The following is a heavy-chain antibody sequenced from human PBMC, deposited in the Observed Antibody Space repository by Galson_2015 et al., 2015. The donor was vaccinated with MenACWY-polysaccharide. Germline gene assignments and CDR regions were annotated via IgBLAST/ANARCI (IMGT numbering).Heavy chain of an antibody. CDR1: GFTFSSYW. V-gene: IGHV3-7*01. D-gene: IGHD1-14*01. J-gene: IGHJ3*02. CDR2: IKQDGSEK. Sequence: SLRLSCAASGFTFSSYWMSWVRQAPGKGLEWVANIKQDGSEKYYVDSVKGRFTISRDNAKNSLYLQMNSLRAEDTAVYYCARHLEPTNDAFDIWGQGTMVTVSS. CDR3: ARHLEPTNDAFDI.